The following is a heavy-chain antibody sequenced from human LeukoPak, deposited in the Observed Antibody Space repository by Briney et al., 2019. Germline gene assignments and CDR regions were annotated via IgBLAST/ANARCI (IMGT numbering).Heavy chain of an antibody. J-gene: IGHJ5*02. CDR1: GYTFTSYG. D-gene: IGHD2-2*01. V-gene: IGHV1-18*01. Sequence: GASVKVSCKASGYTFTSYGISWVRQAPGQGLEWMGWISAYNGNTNYAQKLQGRVTMTTDTYTSTAYMELRSLRSDDTAVYYCARDAEDIVVVPAAIGWFDPWGQGTLVTVSS. CDR3: ARDAEDIVVVPAAIGWFDP. CDR2: ISAYNGNT.